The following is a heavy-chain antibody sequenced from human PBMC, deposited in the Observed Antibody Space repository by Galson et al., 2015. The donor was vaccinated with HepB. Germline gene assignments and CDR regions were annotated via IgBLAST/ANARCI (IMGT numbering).Heavy chain of an antibody. J-gene: IGHJ6*02. V-gene: IGHV6-1*01. Sequence: CAMSGDSVSSNYAVWNWIRQSPSRGLGWLGRTYYRSKWIYDYAESVKSRITITPDTSKNLVSLQLHSVTPADAAVYYCAYGVDVWGQGTTVTVSS. CDR1: GDSVSSNYAV. CDR3: AYGVDV. CDR2: TYYRSKWIY.